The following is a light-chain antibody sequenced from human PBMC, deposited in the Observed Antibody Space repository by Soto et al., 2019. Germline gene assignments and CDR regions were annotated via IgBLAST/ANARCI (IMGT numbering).Light chain of an antibody. CDR1: QSTSSY. J-gene: IGKJ5*01. CDR2: AAS. V-gene: IGKV1-39*01. CDR3: QQFKNYPIT. Sequence: DIQMTQSPSSLSASVGDRVTITCRASQSTSSYLNWYQQKPGKAPKLLIYAASSLQSGVPSRFSGSGSGTDFTLTISSLHPEDFAVYFCQQFKNYPITFGQGTRLEIK.